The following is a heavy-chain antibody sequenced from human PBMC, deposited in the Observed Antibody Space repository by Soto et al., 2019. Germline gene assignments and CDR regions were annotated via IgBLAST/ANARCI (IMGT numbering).Heavy chain of an antibody. J-gene: IGHJ6*02. CDR1: GDSVSSKSVT. V-gene: IGHV6-1*01. CDR2: TYLRSKWYT. Sequence: SQTLSLTCAISGDSVSSKSVTWNWLRQSPSRGLEWLGRTYLRSKWYTDYAVSVRGRITIRPDTSKSHFSLQVNSVTPDDTAVYYCARLGVLDSSETSYALDVSGQGTTVTVSS. CDR3: ARLGVLDSSETSYALDV. D-gene: IGHD3-22*01.